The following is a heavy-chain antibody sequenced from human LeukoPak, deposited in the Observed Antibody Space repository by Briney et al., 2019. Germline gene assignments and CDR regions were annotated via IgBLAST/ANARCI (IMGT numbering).Heavy chain of an antibody. CDR2: ISYDGSNK. J-gene: IGHJ6*02. CDR1: GFTFSSYN. CDR3: ARYAPDYYYYYGMDV. V-gene: IGHV3-30-3*01. Sequence: GGSLRLSCAASGFTFSSYNMNWVRQAPGKGLEWVAVISYDGSNKYYADSVKGRFTISRDNSKNTLYLQMNSLRAEDTAVYYCARYAPDYYYYYGMDVWGQGTTVTVSS.